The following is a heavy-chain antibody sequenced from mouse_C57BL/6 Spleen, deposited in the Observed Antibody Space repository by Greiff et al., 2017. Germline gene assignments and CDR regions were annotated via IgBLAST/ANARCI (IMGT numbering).Heavy chain of an antibody. Sequence: VQLQQSGAELMKPGASVKLSCKATGYTFTGYWIEWVKQRPGHGLEWIGEILPGSGSTNYNEKFKGKATFTADTYSNTADMQLSRLTTEDSAIYDCAHTTVVAKGLDDWGQGTLVTVSA. CDR1: GYTFTGYW. CDR3: AHTTVVAKGLDD. D-gene: IGHD1-1*01. V-gene: IGHV1-9*01. J-gene: IGHJ3*01. CDR2: ILPGSGST.